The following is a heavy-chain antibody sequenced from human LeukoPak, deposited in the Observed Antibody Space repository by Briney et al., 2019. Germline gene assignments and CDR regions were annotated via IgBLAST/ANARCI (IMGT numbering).Heavy chain of an antibody. V-gene: IGHV1-8*03. J-gene: IGHJ5*02. CDR3: ARGPIVATYYDFWSGYYGDDWFDP. D-gene: IGHD3-3*01. CDR1: GYTFTSYD. Sequence: ASVKVSCKASGYTFTSYDINWVRQATGQGLERMGWMNPNSGNTGYAQKFQGRVTITRNTSISTAYMELSSLRSEDTAVYYCARGPIVATYYDFWSGYYGDDWFDPWGQGTLVTVSS. CDR2: MNPNSGNT.